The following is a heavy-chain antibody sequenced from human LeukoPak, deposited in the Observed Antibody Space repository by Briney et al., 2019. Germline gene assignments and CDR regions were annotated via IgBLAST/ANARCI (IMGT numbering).Heavy chain of an antibody. D-gene: IGHD3-22*01. CDR3: AKDLSEDYYDIPHWFDP. CDR2: ISGSGGST. CDR1: GLTFSSYG. V-gene: IGHV3-23*01. Sequence: PGGSLRLSCAASGLTFSSYGMSWVRQAPGKGLEWVSAISGSGGSTYYADSVKGRFTISRDNSKNTLYLQMNSLRAEDTAVYYCAKDLSEDYYDIPHWFDPWGQGTLVTVSS. J-gene: IGHJ5*02.